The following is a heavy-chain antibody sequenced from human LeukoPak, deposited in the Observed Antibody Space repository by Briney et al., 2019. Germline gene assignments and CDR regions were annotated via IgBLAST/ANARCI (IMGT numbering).Heavy chain of an antibody. CDR3: ATVVQYYYGMDV. Sequence: ASVKVSCKVSGYTLTELSMHWVRQAPGKGLEWMGGFDPEDGETIYAQKFQGRVTMTEDTSTDTAYMELSNLRSEDTAVYYCATVVQYYYGMDVWGQGTTVTVSS. V-gene: IGHV1-24*01. CDR1: GYTLTELS. J-gene: IGHJ6*02. CDR2: FDPEDGET.